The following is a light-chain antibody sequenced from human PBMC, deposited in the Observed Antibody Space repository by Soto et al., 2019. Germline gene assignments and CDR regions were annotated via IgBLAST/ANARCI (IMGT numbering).Light chain of an antibody. J-gene: IGKJ3*01. V-gene: IGKV1-39*01. CDR1: QTISLY. CDR2: GAS. CDR3: QQSYINPLT. Sequence: DIQMTQSPSSLSASVGDRVTISCRASQTISLYLNWYQQRPGKAPKLLVYGASTLQSGVPSRFSGSGSGTDFTLTISSLQPEDFGTYFCQQSYINPLTFVPGTTVDVK.